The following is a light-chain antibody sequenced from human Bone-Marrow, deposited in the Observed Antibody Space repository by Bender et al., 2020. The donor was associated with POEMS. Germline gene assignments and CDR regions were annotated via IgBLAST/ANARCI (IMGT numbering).Light chain of an antibody. Sequence: QSALTQPASVSGSPGQSITISCTGTSSDVGSYGAVSWYQQYPGKAPKLMIHEVTKRPSGVSNRFSASKSGNTASLTISGLQAEDEADYYCCSYEGLNWVFGGGTKLTIL. CDR2: EVT. V-gene: IGLV2-23*02. J-gene: IGLJ3*02. CDR1: SSDVGSYGA. CDR3: CSYEGLNWV.